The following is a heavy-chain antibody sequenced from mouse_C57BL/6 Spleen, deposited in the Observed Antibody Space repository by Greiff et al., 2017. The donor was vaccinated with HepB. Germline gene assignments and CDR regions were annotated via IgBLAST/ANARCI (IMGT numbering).Heavy chain of an antibody. J-gene: IGHJ4*01. V-gene: IGHV1-26*01. CDR2: INPNNGGT. CDR3: ARFSAGAMDY. CDR1: GYTFTDYY. D-gene: IGHD4-1*01. Sequence: EVQLQQSGPELVKPGASVKISCKASGYTFTDYYMNWVKQSHGKSLEWIGDINPNNGGTSYNQKFKGKATLTVDKSSSTAYMELRSLTSEDSAVYYWARFSAGAMDYWGQGTSVTVSS.